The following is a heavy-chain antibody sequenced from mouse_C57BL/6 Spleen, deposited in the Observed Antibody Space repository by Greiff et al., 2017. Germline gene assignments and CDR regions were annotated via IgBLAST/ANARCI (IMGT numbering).Heavy chain of an antibody. V-gene: IGHV8-8*01. D-gene: IGHD1-1*02. CDR3: APIGVDAYAMDY. Sequence: QVPLKLSGPGLLQPSQTLSLTCPFSGFSLSTFGMGVGWIRQPSGKGLDWLAHIWWDDDKYYNPALKSRHPISKDTSKNPVFLKLANVDTAVTATYYCAPIGVDAYAMDYWVQGTTVTVSS. CDR2: IWWDDDK. CDR1: GFSLSTFGMG. J-gene: IGHJ4*01.